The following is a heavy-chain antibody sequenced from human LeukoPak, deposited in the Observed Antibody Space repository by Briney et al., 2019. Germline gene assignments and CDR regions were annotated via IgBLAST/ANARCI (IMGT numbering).Heavy chain of an antibody. CDR1: GFSFRSYW. Sequence: PGGSLRLSCAASGFSFRSYWMSWVRQAPGKGLEWVANINQDGSEKYYVDSAKGRFTISRDNAKNSLSLQMIGLRDEDTALYYCARDGHPFDWWGQGTQVTVSS. V-gene: IGHV3-7*03. CDR3: ARDGHPFDW. CDR2: INQDGSEK. J-gene: IGHJ4*02.